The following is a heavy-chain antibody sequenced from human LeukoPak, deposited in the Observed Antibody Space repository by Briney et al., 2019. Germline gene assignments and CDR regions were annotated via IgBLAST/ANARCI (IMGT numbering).Heavy chain of an antibody. V-gene: IGHV4-39*01. CDR2: MYCSGIT. J-gene: IGHJ3*02. CDR1: GGSIRSSSYY. Sequence: SETLSLTCNVSGGSIRSSSYYWGWIRQPPGKGLEWIVSMYCSGITCCNPSLKSRVTISVDTSKNQFSLKLSSVTAADTAVYYCARAYGGNSGGYDAFDIWGQGTMVTVSS. CDR3: ARAYGGNSGGYDAFDI. D-gene: IGHD4-23*01.